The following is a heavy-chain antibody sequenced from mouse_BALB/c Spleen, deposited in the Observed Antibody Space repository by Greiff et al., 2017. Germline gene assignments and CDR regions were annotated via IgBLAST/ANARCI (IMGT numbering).Heavy chain of an antibody. J-gene: IGHJ4*01. D-gene: IGHD2-14*01. CDR3: ARSPVYYRYGEDY. V-gene: IGHV8-12*01. Sequence: QVQLKQSGPGILQPSQTLSLTCSFSGFSLSTSGMGVSWIRQPSGKGLEWLAHIYWDDDKRYNPSLKSRLTISKDTSRNQVFLKITSVDTADTATYYCARSPVYYRYGEDYWGQGTSVTVSS. CDR1: GFSLSTSGMG. CDR2: IYWDDDK.